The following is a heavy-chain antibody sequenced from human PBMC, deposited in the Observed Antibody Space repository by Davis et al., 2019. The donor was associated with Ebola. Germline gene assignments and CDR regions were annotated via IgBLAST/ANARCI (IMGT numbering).Heavy chain of an antibody. CDR3: ARGANYYGSGSYKYYYYYGMDV. CDR1: GGSFSGYY. J-gene: IGHJ6*02. D-gene: IGHD3-10*01. CDR2: INHSVST. Sequence: MPGGSLRLSCAVYGGSFSGYYWSWIRQPPGTALDSIGEINHSVSTNYNPSLKSRVTISVDTSKNQFSLKLSSVTAADTAGYYCARGANYYGSGSYKYYYYYGMDVWGQGTTVTVSS. V-gene: IGHV4-34*01.